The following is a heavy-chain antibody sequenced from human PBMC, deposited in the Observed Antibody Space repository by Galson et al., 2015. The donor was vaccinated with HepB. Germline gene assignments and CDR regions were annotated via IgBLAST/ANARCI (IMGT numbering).Heavy chain of an antibody. V-gene: IGHV4-59*08. Sequence: LSLTCTVSGGSISSYYWSWIRQPPGKGLEWVGYIYYSGSTNYNPSLKSRVTISVDTSKNQFSLKLSSVTAADTAVYYCAGSSQMGGNYFDYWGQGTLVTVSS. CDR2: IYYSGST. CDR1: GGSISSYY. CDR3: AGSSQMGGNYFDY. J-gene: IGHJ4*02. D-gene: IGHD3-16*01.